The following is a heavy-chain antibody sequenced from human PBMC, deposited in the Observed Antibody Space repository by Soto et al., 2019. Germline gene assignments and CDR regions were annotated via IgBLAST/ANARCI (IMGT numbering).Heavy chain of an antibody. J-gene: IGHJ6*02. V-gene: IGHV1-69*13. D-gene: IGHD2-15*01. CDR2: IIPIFGTA. CDR1: GGTFSSYA. CDR3: AADLGYCSGGSCSGRYYYYYYGMDV. Sequence: SVKVSFKASGGTFSSYAISWERQAPGQGLEWMGGIIPIFGTANYAQKFQGRVTITADESTSTAYMELSSLRSEDTAVYYCAADLGYCSGGSCSGRYYYYYYGMDVWGQGTTVTVSS.